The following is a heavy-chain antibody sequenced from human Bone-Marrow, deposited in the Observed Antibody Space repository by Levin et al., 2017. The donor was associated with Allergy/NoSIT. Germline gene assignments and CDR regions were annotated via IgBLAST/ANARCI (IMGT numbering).Heavy chain of an antibody. J-gene: IGHJ4*02. CDR3: AKDDYDILTGAFDY. Sequence: LSLTCAASGFPFSSSAMSWVRQAPGKGLEWVSAISGSGGSTYYADSVKDRFTISRDISKNTLYLQMNSLRAEDTAVYYCAKDDYDILTGAFDYWGLGTLVTVSS. D-gene: IGHD3-9*01. CDR1: GFPFSSSA. V-gene: IGHV3-23*01. CDR2: ISGSGGST.